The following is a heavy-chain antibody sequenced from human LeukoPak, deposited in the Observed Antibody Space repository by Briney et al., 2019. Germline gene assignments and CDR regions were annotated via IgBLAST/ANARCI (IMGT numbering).Heavy chain of an antibody. Sequence: SETLSLTCTVSGVSLSSLSYYWGWIRQSPGKGLEWIGSIYYSGTTYYNPSLRSRVTISLDTSKRQFSLKLTSVTAADTAIYYCARDFEGVQWFDPWGQGTLVTVSS. D-gene: IGHD1-1*01. V-gene: IGHV4-39*07. CDR2: IYYSGTT. CDR3: ARDFEGVQWFDP. CDR1: GVSLSSLSYY. J-gene: IGHJ5*02.